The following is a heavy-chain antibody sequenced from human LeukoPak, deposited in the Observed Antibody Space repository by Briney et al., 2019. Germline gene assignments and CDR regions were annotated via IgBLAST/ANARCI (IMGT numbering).Heavy chain of an antibody. Sequence: RGVSLRLSCVFSGVTFSCYAMSWVRQAPGKGLEWVSSLSGSGGSTYYADSVKGRFTISRDNSKNTLYLQMNSLRVEDTAVYYCAKDPHTGYSFAYWGQGTLVTVSS. CDR2: LSGSGGST. V-gene: IGHV3-23*01. CDR1: GVTFSCYA. J-gene: IGHJ4*02. D-gene: IGHD5-18*01. CDR3: AKDPHTGYSFAY.